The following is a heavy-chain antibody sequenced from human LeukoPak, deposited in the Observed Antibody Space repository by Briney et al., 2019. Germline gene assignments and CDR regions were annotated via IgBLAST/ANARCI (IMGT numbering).Heavy chain of an antibody. V-gene: IGHV4-61*05. D-gene: IGHD3-3*01. Sequence: SETLSLTCTVSGGSISSSSYYWGWIRQPPGKGLEWIGYIYYSGSTNYNPSLKSRVTISVDTSKNQFSLKLSSVTAADTVVYYCARVGGGRFLEWLLYMDVWGKGTTVTVSS. CDR2: IYYSGST. CDR1: GGSISSSSYY. J-gene: IGHJ6*03. CDR3: ARVGGGRFLEWLLYMDV.